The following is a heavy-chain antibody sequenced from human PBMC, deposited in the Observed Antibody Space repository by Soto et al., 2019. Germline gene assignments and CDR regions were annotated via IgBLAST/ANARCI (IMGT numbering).Heavy chain of an antibody. Sequence: EVQLVESGGGLVKPGGSLRLSCAASGFTFSSYSMNWDRQAPGKGLEWVSSISSGSSYIYYADSVKGRFTISRDNAKNSLYLQMNSLRGEDTAVYYCARSSGGSGKLWNYYGMDVWGQGTTVTVSS. D-gene: IGHD3-10*01. CDR3: ARSSGGSGKLWNYYGMDV. V-gene: IGHV3-21*06. CDR1: GFTFSSYS. CDR2: ISSGSSYI. J-gene: IGHJ6*02.